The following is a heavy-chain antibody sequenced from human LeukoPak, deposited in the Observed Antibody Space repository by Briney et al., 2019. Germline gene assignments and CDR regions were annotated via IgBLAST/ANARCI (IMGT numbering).Heavy chain of an antibody. D-gene: IGHD6-13*01. J-gene: IGHJ4*02. CDR2: MNPNSGNT. CDR3: ASTSGYSSSWYERDDY. CDR1: GYTFTSYD. V-gene: IGHV1-8*01. Sequence: ASVKVSCKASGYTFTSYDINWVRRATGQGLEWMGWMNPNSGNTGYAQKFQGRVTMTRNTSISTAYMERSSLRSEDTAVYYCASTSGYSSSWYERDDYWGQGTLVTVSS.